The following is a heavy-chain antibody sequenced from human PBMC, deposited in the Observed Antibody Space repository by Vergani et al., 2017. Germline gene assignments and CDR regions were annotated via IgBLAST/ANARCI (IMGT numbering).Heavy chain of an antibody. V-gene: IGHV4-61*02. D-gene: IGHD5-18*01. CDR1: GGSISSGPHY. CDR2: IYTSGST. CDR3: ARAPAYSFGYDGGWFDP. Sequence: QVQLQESGPGLVKPSQTLSLTCTVSGGSISSGPHYWSWIRQPAGKGLEWIGRIYTSGSTNYNPSLKSRVTISVDTSKNQFSLKLSSVTAADTAVYYCARAPAYSFGYDGGWFDPWGQGTLVTVSS. J-gene: IGHJ5*02.